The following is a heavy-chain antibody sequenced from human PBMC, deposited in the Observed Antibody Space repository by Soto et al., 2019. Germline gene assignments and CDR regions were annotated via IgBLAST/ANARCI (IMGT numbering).Heavy chain of an antibody. CDR2: ISSSSSYI. CDR1: GFTFSSYS. Sequence: EVQLVESGGGLVKPGGSLRLSCAASGFTFSSYSMNWVRQAPGKGLEWVSSISSSSSYIYYADSVKGRFTISRDNAKNSLYLQMNSLRAEDTAVYYCASVGDSSGYMRDYWGQGTLVTVSS. J-gene: IGHJ4*02. D-gene: IGHD3-22*01. V-gene: IGHV3-21*01. CDR3: ASVGDSSGYMRDY.